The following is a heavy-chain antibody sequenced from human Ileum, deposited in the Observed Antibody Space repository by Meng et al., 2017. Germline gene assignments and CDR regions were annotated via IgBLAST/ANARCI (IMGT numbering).Heavy chain of an antibody. CDR1: EFSFTSQA. CDR2: ISGIDDST. V-gene: IGHV3-23*01. J-gene: IGHJ4*02. CDR3: EDSGH. D-gene: IGHD3/OR15-3a*01. Sequence: EVQLLDSGGALVQPGGSLRLSCTASEFSFTSQAMNWVRQAPGKGLEWVSTISGIDDSTYYAASVKGRFSISRDNFKNTIYLQMNNLRADDTAVYYCEDSGHWGQGTLVTVSS.